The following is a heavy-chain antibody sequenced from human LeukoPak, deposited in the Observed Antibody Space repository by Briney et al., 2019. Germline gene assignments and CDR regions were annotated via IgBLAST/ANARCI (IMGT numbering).Heavy chain of an antibody. CDR3: ARGLRGPYYYDSSGYSLSLFY. CDR1: GGSISSGGYY. Sequence: TLSLTCTVSGGSISSGGYYWSWIRQHPGKGLEWIGYIYYSGSTYYNPSLKSRVTISVDTSKNQFSLKLSSVTAADTAVYYCARGLRGPYYYDSSGYSLSLFYWGQGTLVTVSS. J-gene: IGHJ4*02. D-gene: IGHD3-22*01. CDR2: IYYSGST. V-gene: IGHV4-31*03.